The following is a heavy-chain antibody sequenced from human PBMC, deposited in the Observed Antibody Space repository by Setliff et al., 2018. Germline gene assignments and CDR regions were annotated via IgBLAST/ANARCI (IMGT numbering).Heavy chain of an antibody. CDR1: GLTFTSYA. V-gene: IGHV3-23*01. D-gene: IGHD2-2*01. CDR3: VGDYQLLF. J-gene: IGHJ4*01. CDR2: ISGSGGGGT. Sequence: GGSLRLSCAASGLTFTSYAMNWVRQAPGKGLEWVSAISGSGGGGTTYADSVKGRLTISRDNAKNALYLQMNSLRVDDTAVYYCVGDYQLLFWGHGTLVTVSS.